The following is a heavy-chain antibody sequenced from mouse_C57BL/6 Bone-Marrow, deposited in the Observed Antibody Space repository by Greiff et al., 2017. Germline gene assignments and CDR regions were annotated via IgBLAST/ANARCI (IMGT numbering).Heavy chain of an antibody. CDR1: GYTFTDYY. Sequence: EVQLHQSGPVLVKPGASVKMSCKASGYTFTDYYMNWVKQSHGKSLEWIGVINPYNGGTSYNQKFTGKATLTVDKSSSTAYMELSILASEDSAVYYCARGWLLRNYWGQGTTLTVSS. CDR2: INPYNGGT. CDR3: ARGWLLRNY. D-gene: IGHD2-3*01. V-gene: IGHV1-19*01. J-gene: IGHJ2*01.